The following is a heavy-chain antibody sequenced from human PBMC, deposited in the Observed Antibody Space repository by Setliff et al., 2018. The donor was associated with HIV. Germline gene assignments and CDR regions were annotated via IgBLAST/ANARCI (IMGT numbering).Heavy chain of an antibody. CDR3: AREGAFVWGTYRYQGFDH. D-gene: IGHD3-16*02. J-gene: IGHJ4*02. CDR2: INAGDGNT. Sequence: ASVKVSCKASGYIFSNFAMHWVRQVPGPRLEWMGWINAGDGNTKYSQNIQGSVSITRDTSATTVYMELSRLRSEDTAVYYCAREGAFVWGTYRYQGFDHWGQGTLVTVSS. CDR1: GYIFSNFA. V-gene: IGHV1-3*01.